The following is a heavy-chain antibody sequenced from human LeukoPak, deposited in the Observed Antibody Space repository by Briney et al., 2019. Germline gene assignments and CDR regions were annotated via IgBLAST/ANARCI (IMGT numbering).Heavy chain of an antibody. Sequence: GESLKISCEGSGYTFTDYWIGWVRQMPGKGLEWMGIIYPGDSDTRYSPSFQGQVTISADKSISTAYLQWSSLKASDTAMYYCARPGWFGDHEIDYWGQGTLVTVSS. V-gene: IGHV5-51*01. CDR3: ARPGWFGDHEIDY. J-gene: IGHJ4*02. CDR2: IYPGDSDT. CDR1: GYTFTDYW. D-gene: IGHD3-10*01.